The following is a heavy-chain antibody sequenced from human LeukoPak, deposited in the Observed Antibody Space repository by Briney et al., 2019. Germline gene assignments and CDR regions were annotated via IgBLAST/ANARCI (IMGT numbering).Heavy chain of an antibody. CDR1: GFTFSTYE. J-gene: IGHJ2*01. CDR3: ARWTRIISSSLWYFDL. V-gene: IGHV3-48*03. CDR2: ISGSGTST. Sequence: PGGSLRLSCAASGFTFSTYEMNWVRQAPGKGLEWVSYISGSGTSTYYADSAKGRFTISRDNAKNSLYLQMNSLRAEDTAVYYCARWTRIISSSLWYFDLWGRGNLVTVSS. D-gene: IGHD6-6*01.